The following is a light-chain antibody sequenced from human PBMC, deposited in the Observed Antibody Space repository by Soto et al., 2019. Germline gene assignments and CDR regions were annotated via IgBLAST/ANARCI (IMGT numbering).Light chain of an antibody. Sequence: EIVMTQSPATLSVSPGQSATLFCRASKSVNNKLVWYQQKPGQAPRLLIYASSTRATGVPVRFSGSGSGTEFTLTISSLQSEDFAVYYCQQYHHWKTFGQGTKVDLK. CDR2: ASS. V-gene: IGKV3-15*01. J-gene: IGKJ1*01. CDR3: QQYHHWKT. CDR1: KSVNNK.